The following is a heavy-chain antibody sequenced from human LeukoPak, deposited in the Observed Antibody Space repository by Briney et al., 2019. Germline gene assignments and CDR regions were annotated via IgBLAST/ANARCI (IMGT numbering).Heavy chain of an antibody. V-gene: IGHV3-21*01. D-gene: IGHD7-27*01. J-gene: IGHJ4*02. CDR2: ISSSSSYI. CDR1: GFTFSSYS. CDR3: ARDASWGSVYYFDY. Sequence: GGSLRLSCAASGFTFSSYSMNWVRQAPGKGLEWVSSISSSSSYIYYADSVKGRFTISRDNAKNSLYLQMNSLRAEDTAVYYCARDASWGSVYYFDYWGQGTLVTVSS.